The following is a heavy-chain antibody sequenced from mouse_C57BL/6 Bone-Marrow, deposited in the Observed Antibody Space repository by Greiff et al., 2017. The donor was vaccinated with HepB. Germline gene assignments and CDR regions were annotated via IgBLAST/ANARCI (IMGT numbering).Heavy chain of an antibody. Sequence: VKLQESGAELARPGASVKMSCKASGYTFTSYTMHWVKQRPGQGLEWIGYINPSSGYTKYNQKFKDKATLTADKSSSTAYMQLSSLTSEDSAVYYCARKGTSTVVAPDYWGQGTTLTVSS. V-gene: IGHV1-4*01. J-gene: IGHJ2*01. CDR3: ARKGTSTVVAPDY. D-gene: IGHD1-1*01. CDR2: INPSSGYT. CDR1: GYTFTSYT.